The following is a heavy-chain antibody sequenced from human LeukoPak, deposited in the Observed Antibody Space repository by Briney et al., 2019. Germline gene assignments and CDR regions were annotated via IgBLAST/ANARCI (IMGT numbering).Heavy chain of an antibody. CDR2: IYSGGST. J-gene: IGHJ4*02. Sequence: GGSLRLSCAASGFTVSSNYMSWVRQAPGKGLEWVSVIYSGGSTYYADSVKGRFTISRDNSKNTLYLQMNSLRAEDTAVYYCAREAMALIPSDYWGQGALVTVSS. V-gene: IGHV3-66*01. D-gene: IGHD5-18*01. CDR1: GFTVSSNY. CDR3: AREAMALIPSDY.